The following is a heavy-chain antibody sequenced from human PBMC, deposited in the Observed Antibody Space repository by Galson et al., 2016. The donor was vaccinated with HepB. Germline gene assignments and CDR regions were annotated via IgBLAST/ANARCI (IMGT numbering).Heavy chain of an antibody. D-gene: IGHD3-9*01. CDR3: AKPETRPYDILTGYSHFDY. V-gene: IGHV3-30*18. CDR2: TSYDGSNE. CDR1: GFTFSRSD. J-gene: IGHJ4*02. Sequence: SLRLSCAASGFTFSRSDMYWVRQAPGKGLEWVAVTSYDGSNEYYADSVKGRFTISRDNSKNTLHLQMNSLRAEDTAVYYCAKPETRPYDILTGYSHFDYWGQGTLVTVSS.